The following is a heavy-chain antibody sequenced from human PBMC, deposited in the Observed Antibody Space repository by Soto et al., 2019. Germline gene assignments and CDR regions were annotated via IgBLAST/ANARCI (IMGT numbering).Heavy chain of an antibody. Sequence: QVQLVESGGGVVQPGRSLRLSCAASGFTFSSYAMHWVRQAPGKGLEWVAVISYDGSNKYYADSVKGRFTIPRDNSKNTLYLQMTSLRAEDTAVYYCARDLKAAAIYYYSGMDVWGQGTTVTVSS. J-gene: IGHJ6*02. D-gene: IGHD6-13*01. CDR2: ISYDGSNK. V-gene: IGHV3-30-3*01. CDR3: ARDLKAAAIYYYSGMDV. CDR1: GFTFSSYA.